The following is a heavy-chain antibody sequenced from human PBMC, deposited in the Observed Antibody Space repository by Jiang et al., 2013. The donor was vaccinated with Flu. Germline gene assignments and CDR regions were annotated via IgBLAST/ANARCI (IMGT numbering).Heavy chain of an antibody. CDR1: GYTFTNYY. CDR2: INPSGGGT. V-gene: IGHV1-46*03. CDR3: VSDHYYNPGTYLDY. J-gene: IGHJ4*02. Sequence: AEVKKPGASVRISCKASGYTFTNYYLHWVRQAPGQGLEWMGFINPSGGGTSYAQKFRGRVTMTRDTSTTTFYMELSSLRSEDTAVYYCVSDHYYNPGTYLDYWGQGTLVTVSS. D-gene: IGHD3-10*01.